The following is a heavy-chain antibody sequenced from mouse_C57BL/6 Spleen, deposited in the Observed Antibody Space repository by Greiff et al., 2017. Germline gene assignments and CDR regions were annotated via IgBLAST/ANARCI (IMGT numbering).Heavy chain of an antibody. V-gene: IGHV5-6*02. J-gene: IGHJ4*01. CDR1: GFTFSSYG. CDR2: ISSGGSYT. Sequence: DVKLVESGGDLVKPGGSLKLSCAASGFTFSSYGMSWVRQTPDKRLEWVATISSGGSYTYYPDSVKGRFTISRDNAKNTLYLQMSSLKSEDTAMYYCAREEAPYAMDYWGQGSSVTVSS. CDR3: AREEAPYAMDY.